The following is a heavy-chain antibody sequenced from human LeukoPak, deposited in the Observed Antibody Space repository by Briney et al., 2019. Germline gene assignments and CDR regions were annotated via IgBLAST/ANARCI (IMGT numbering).Heavy chain of an antibody. Sequence: GGSLRLSCAASGFTFSSYTMDWVRQAPGKGLEWVARISFAGINNYYADSVKGRFTISSDNPKNTLYLQMDSLRAEDTAVYYCARAAHTTYVLGRYYYYAMDVWGQGTTVTVSS. V-gene: IGHV3-30-3*01. CDR3: ARAAHTTYVLGRYYYYAMDV. D-gene: IGHD3-10*01. J-gene: IGHJ6*02. CDR2: ISFAGINN. CDR1: GFTFSSYT.